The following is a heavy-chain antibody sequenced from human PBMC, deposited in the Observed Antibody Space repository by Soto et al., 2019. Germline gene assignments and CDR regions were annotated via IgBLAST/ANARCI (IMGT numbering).Heavy chain of an antibody. Sequence: GSAVKVSCKASGYTFSGYYIHWVRQAPGQGLEWMGWINPNSGGTNYAQKFQGRVTMTRDTSISTAYMELSWLRSDDTAVYYCAKMRSDPYYYHGLDVWGQGTTVTVSS. V-gene: IGHV1-2*02. J-gene: IGHJ6*02. CDR1: GYTFSGYY. CDR3: AKMRSDPYYYHGLDV. CDR2: INPNSGGT.